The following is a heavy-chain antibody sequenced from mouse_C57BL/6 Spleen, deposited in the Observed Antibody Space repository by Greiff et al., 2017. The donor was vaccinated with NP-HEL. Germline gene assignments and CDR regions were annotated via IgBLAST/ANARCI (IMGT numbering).Heavy chain of an antibody. CDR3: ARDYGSSEYYFDY. CDR2: INPSSGYT. J-gene: IGHJ2*01. D-gene: IGHD1-1*01. Sequence: VKLSCKASGYTFTSYWMHWVKQRPGQGLEWIGYINPSSGYTKYNQKFKDKATLTADKSSSTAYMQLSSLTYEDSAVYYCARDYGSSEYYFDYWGQGTTLTVSS. CDR1: GYTFTSYW. V-gene: IGHV1-7*01.